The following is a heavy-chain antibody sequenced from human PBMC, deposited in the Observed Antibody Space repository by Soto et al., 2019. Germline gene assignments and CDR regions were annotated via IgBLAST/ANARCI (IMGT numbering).Heavy chain of an antibody. Sequence: VHLQESGPGLVKPSETLSLTCSVSGGSINTYYWCWIRQSPGRGLEWIGYIHHTGSAYYNPSLKSRLTISVDTSKNQFSLEVASVTAADTAMYYCARVGDRIDPWGQGTLVTVSS. CDR2: IHHTGSA. J-gene: IGHJ5*02. CDR1: GGSINTYY. V-gene: IGHV4-59*01. CDR3: ARVGDRIDP. D-gene: IGHD1-26*01.